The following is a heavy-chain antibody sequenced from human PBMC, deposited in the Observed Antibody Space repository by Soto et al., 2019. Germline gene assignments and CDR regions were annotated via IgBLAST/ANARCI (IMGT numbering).Heavy chain of an antibody. Sequence: ASVKVSCKASVYTFTGYYMHWVRQAPGQGLDGMGWSNPNSCGTNYAQKFQGWVTMTRDTSISTAYMELSRLRSDDTAVYYCARDSASGYGMDVWGQGTTVTVSS. V-gene: IGHV1-2*04. CDR3: ARDSASGYGMDV. D-gene: IGHD6-25*01. CDR1: VYTFTGYY. J-gene: IGHJ6*02. CDR2: SNPNSCGT.